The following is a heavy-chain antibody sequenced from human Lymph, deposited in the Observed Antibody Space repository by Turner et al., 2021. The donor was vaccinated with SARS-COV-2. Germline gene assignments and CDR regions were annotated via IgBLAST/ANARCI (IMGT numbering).Heavy chain of an antibody. CDR2: ISGSGGST. CDR3: AKDPNWYVLSAVDY. J-gene: IGHJ4*02. Sequence: EVQLLESGGGLVQPGGSLRLSCAASGFTFSSYAMSWVRQATGKGLEWVSAISGSGGSTYYADSAKGRFTISRDNSKNTLYLQMNSLRAEDTAVYYCAKDPNWYVLSAVDYWGQGTLVTVSS. CDR1: GFTFSSYA. D-gene: IGHD1-1*01. V-gene: IGHV3-23*01.